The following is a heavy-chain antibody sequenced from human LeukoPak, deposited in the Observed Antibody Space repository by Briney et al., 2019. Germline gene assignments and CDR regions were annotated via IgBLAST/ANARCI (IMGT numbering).Heavy chain of an antibody. CDR1: GGSFSGYY. CDR2: INHSGST. CDR3: ARGGFITIFGVVINYYYYMDV. Sequence: PSETLSLTCAVYGGSFSGYYWSWIRQPPGKGLEWIGEINHSGSTNYNPSLKSRVTISVDTSKNQFPLKLSSVTAADTAVYYCARGGFITIFGVVINYYYYMDVWGKGTTVTVSS. V-gene: IGHV4-34*01. J-gene: IGHJ6*03. D-gene: IGHD3-3*01.